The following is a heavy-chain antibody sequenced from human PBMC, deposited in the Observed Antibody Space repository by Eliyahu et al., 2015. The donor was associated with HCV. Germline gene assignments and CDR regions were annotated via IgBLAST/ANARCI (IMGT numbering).Heavy chain of an antibody. J-gene: IGHJ6*02. Sequence: EVQLLESGGGLVQPGGSLXLSCAASGFPFSSYAMSWVRQAPGKGLGWVSAISGSGGSTYYADSVKGRFTISRDNSKNTLYLQMNSLRAEDTAVYYCATPTVTTQYYYYGMDVWGQGTTVTVSS. CDR2: ISGSGGST. V-gene: IGHV3-23*01. CDR3: ATPTVTTQYYYYGMDV. CDR1: GFPFSSYA. D-gene: IGHD4-17*01.